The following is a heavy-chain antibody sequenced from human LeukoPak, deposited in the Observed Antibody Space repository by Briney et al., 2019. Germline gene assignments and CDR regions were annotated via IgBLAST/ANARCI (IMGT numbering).Heavy chain of an antibody. CDR3: AREVGVVRYYYYGMDV. Sequence: PGGSLRLSCVASGFTFSSSSMSWVRQAPGKGLECVSSIRASDGRTYYGDSVEGRFTISRDNSKNTLYLQMNSLRAEDTAVYYCAREVGVVRYYYYGMDVWGQGTTVTVS. CDR2: IRASDGRT. D-gene: IGHD3-3*01. CDR1: GFTFSSSS. J-gene: IGHJ6*02. V-gene: IGHV3-23*01.